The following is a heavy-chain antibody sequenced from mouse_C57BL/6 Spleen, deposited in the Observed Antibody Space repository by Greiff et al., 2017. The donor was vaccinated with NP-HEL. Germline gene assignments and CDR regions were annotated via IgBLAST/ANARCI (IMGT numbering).Heavy chain of an antibody. CDR1: GFNIKDDY. CDR3: SSYVGTY. J-gene: IGHJ3*01. Sequence: VHVKQSGAELVRPGASVKLSCTASGFNIKDDYMHWVKQRPEQGLEWIGWIDPENGDTEYASKFQGKATITADTSSNTAYLQLSSLTSEDTAVYYCSSYVGTYWGQGTLVTVSA. D-gene: IGHD1-1*02. CDR2: IDPENGDT. V-gene: IGHV14-4*01.